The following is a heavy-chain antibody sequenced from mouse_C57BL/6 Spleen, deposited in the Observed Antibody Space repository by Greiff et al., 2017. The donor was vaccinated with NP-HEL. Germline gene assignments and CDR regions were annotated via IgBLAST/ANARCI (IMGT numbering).Heavy chain of an antibody. D-gene: IGHD1-1*01. Sequence: QVQLKESGPGLVQPSQSLSITCTVSGFSLTSYGVHWVRQSPGKGLEWLGVIWSGGSTDYNAAFMSSLSITKDNSKSQVFFKMHSLQADDTTIYYCAKTEHYYGSRYYALDYWGQGTSVTVSS. CDR3: AKTEHYYGSRYYALDY. V-gene: IGHV2-5*01. CDR2: IWSGGST. J-gene: IGHJ4*01. CDR1: GFSLTSYG.